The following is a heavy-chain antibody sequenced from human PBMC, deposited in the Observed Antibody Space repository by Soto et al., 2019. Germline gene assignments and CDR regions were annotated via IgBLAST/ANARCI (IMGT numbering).Heavy chain of an antibody. CDR2: IYWDDDK. Sequence: QITLKESGPTLVKPTQTLTLTCTFSGFSLSTSGVGVGWIRQPPGKALEWLALIYWDDDKRYSPSLKSRLTITKDTSKNPVVLTMTNMDPVDTATYYCAHAGPNKPDFWSGYAGATIDYWGQGTLVTVSS. V-gene: IGHV2-5*02. CDR3: AHAGPNKPDFWSGYAGATIDY. J-gene: IGHJ4*02. CDR1: GFSLSTSGVG. D-gene: IGHD3-3*01.